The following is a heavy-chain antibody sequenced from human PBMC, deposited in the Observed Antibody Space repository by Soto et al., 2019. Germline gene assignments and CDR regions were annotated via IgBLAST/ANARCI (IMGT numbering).Heavy chain of an antibody. Sequence: QVQLVQSGAEVKKPGSSVKVSCKASGGTFSSYAISWVRQAPGQGLEWLGGIIPIFGTANYAQKFQGRVTSNADESTSTDYMELSSLRSEDTAVYYCASAPAGTIFGVVTRGDYYYGMDVCGHGTTVTVSS. D-gene: IGHD3-3*01. CDR2: IIPIFGTA. CDR3: ASAPAGTIFGVVTRGDYYYGMDV. J-gene: IGHJ6*02. CDR1: GGTFSSYA. V-gene: IGHV1-69*01.